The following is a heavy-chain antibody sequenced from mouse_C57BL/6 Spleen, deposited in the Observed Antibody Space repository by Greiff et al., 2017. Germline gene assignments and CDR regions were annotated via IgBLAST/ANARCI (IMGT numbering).Heavy chain of an antibody. CDR3: TRSHESNDCDY. Sequence: QVQLQQSGAELVRPGASVTLSCKASGYTFTDYEMHWVKQTPVHGLEWIGAIDPETGGTAYNQKFKGKAILTADKSSSTAYMELRSLTSEDSAVYYCTRSHESNDCDYGGQGTTLTGSS. J-gene: IGHJ2*01. CDR1: GYTFTDYE. D-gene: IGHD2-5*01. V-gene: IGHV1-15*01. CDR2: IDPETGGT.